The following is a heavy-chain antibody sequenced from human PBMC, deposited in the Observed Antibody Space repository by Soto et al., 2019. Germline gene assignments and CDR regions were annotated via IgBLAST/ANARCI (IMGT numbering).Heavy chain of an antibody. CDR3: CNLSSGGYYYYYGMDV. J-gene: IGHJ6*02. CDR1: GGTFSSYA. Sequence: ASVKISCKASGGTFSSYAISWVRQAPGQGLEWMGGITPIFGTANYAQKFQGRVTITADESTSTAYMELSSLRSEDTAVYYCCNLSSGGYYYYYGMDVWGQGTKVTVSS. CDR2: ITPIFGTA. D-gene: IGHD2-15*01. V-gene: IGHV1-69*13.